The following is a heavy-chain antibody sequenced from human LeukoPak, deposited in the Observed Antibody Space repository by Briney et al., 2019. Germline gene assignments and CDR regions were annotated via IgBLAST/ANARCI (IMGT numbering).Heavy chain of an antibody. CDR3: ARPSVRGYSYLYYYGMDV. D-gene: IGHD5-18*01. CDR1: GGSFSGYY. CDR2: IYHSGST. Sequence: SETLSLTCAVYGGSFSGYYWSWIRQPPGKGLEWIGEIYHSGSTNYNPSLKSRVTISVDTSKNQFSLKLSSVTAADTAVYYCARPSVRGYSYLYYYGMDVWGQGTTVTVSS. V-gene: IGHV4-34*01. J-gene: IGHJ6*02.